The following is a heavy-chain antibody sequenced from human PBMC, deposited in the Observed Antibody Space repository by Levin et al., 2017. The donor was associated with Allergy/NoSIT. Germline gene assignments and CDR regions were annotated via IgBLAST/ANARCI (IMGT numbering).Heavy chain of an antibody. CDR2: MFYSGYT. CDR1: GDSISGYY. V-gene: IGHV4-59*01. Sequence: GSLRLSCTVSGDSISGYYWSWIRQSPGKGLEWIGYMFYSGYTNYNPSLKSRVTISVDTTKNQFSLRLTSVTAADTAVYYCAREIAQALDGGMDVWGQGTTVTVAS. D-gene: IGHD2/OR15-2a*01. CDR3: AREIAQALDGGMDV. J-gene: IGHJ6*02.